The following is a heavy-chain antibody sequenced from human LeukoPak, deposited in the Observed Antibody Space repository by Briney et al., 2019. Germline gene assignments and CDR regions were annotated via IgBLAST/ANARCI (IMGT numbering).Heavy chain of an antibody. CDR1: GYTLTSYG. Sequence: ASVKVSCKASGYTLTSYGISWVRQAPGQGLEWMGWISAYNGNTNYAQKLQGRVTMTTDTSTSTAYMELRSLRSDDTAVYYCARTRGGRQMAYYYDSSGYYSLFDYWGQGTLVTVSS. CDR3: ARTRGGRQMAYYYDSSGYYSLFDY. J-gene: IGHJ4*02. D-gene: IGHD3-22*01. CDR2: ISAYNGNT. V-gene: IGHV1-18*01.